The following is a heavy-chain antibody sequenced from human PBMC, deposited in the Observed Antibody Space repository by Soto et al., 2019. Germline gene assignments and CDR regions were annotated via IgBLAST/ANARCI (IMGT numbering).Heavy chain of an antibody. D-gene: IGHD2-15*01. CDR3: ARVFCSGGSGALIIRGPAFDT. V-gene: IGHV3-33*01. Sequence: GGSLRLSCAASGFTFSTYGMHWVRQAPGKGLDWLAVIWNDGSNEHYSDSVKGRFTISRANSKSTLYLQMNSLRAEDTAVYYCARVFCSGGSGALIIRGPAFDTWGQGTMVTV. J-gene: IGHJ3*02. CDR2: IWNDGSNE. CDR1: GFTFSTYG.